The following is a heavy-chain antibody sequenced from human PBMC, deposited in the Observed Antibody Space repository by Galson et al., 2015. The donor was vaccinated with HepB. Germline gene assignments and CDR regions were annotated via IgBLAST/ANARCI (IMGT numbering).Heavy chain of an antibody. Sequence: CAISGDSVSSNSAAWNRIRQSPSRGLEWLGRTYYRSKWYNDYAVSVRGRITINPDTSKNQFSLHLNSVTPEDTAVYYCAGQTDGYPNSWGQGTLVTVSS. CDR1: GDSVSSNSAA. J-gene: IGHJ4*02. D-gene: IGHD5-24*01. CDR2: TYYRSKWYN. V-gene: IGHV6-1*01. CDR3: AGQTDGYPNS.